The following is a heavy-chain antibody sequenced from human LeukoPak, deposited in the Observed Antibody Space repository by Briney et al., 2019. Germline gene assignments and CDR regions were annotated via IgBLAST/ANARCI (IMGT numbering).Heavy chain of an antibody. V-gene: IGHV3-30-3*01. D-gene: IGHD5-12*01. J-gene: IGHJ4*02. CDR3: ASVGGYDPLFDY. CDR1: GFTFSSYA. Sequence: GRSLRLSCAASGFTFSSYAMHWVRQAPGKGLEWVTVISSYDGSNKYCADAVKGRFTISRDNSKNTLYLQMNSLRAEDTGVYYCASVGGYDPLFDYWGQGTLVTVSS. CDR2: ISSYDGSNK.